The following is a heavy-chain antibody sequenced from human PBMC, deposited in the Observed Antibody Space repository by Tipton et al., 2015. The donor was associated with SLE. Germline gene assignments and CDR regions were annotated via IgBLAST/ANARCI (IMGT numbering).Heavy chain of an antibody. J-gene: IGHJ4*02. CDR2: IHSTGST. CDR1: GDSISSGADY. Sequence: TLSLTCTVSGDSISSGADYWTWIRQHPGKGLEWIGYIHSTGSTYYNPSLKSRVTISADTSENHFSLKLTSVTAADTAIYFCARGFYSDTCGFDFWGQGTLVTVSS. CDR3: ARGFYSDTCGFDF. V-gene: IGHV4-31*03. D-gene: IGHD3-22*01.